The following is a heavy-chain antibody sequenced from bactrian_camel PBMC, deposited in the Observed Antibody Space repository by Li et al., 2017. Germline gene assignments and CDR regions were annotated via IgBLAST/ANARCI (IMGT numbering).Heavy chain of an antibody. CDR1: GYIRSTNC. V-gene: IGHV3S53*01. CDR3: AAGQGVGWCLDVIRVGAEADFDY. D-gene: IGHD5*01. Sequence: HVQLVESGGGLVQPGGSLRLSCAASGYIRSTNCMAWFRQRPGREREGVAAIFGAGSVWYNTFVKGRFAISQDSAKKTLYLQMNGLKPEDTAIYYCAAGQGVGWCLDVIRVGAEADFDYWGQGTQVTVS. CDR2: IFGAGSV. J-gene: IGHJ6*01.